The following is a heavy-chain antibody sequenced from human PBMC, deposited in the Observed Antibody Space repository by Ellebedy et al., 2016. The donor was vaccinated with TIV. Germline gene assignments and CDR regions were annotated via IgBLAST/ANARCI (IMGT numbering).Heavy chain of an antibody. CDR1: GFTFDNFA. CDR3: AKGRGGGSDASAPRYYFDY. CDR2: ITGSGDRT. Sequence: GESLKISCATSGFTFDNFAMRWFRQAPGKGLEWVSAITGSGDRTFYADYVEGRFIISRDNSKKTLYLHMNSLRAEDTAVYYCAKGRGGGSDASAPRYYFDYWGLGTLVTVSS. V-gene: IGHV3-23*01. J-gene: IGHJ4*02. D-gene: IGHD3-10*01.